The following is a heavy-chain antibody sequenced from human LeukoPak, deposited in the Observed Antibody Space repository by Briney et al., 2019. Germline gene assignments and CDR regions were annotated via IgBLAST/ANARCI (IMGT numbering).Heavy chain of an antibody. CDR3: AIERYYDTLPGSYYFDY. V-gene: IGHV4-34*01. CDR2: FYHSGST. D-gene: IGHD3-9*01. Sequence: SETLSLTCAVYGGSFSGYYWSWIRQPPGKGLEWMGEFYHSGSTKYNPSLKRRGSISVGTSKNQFSLKLSSATAVDTAVYYCAIERYYDTLPGSYYFDYWGQGTLVTVSS. CDR1: GGSFSGYY. J-gene: IGHJ4*02.